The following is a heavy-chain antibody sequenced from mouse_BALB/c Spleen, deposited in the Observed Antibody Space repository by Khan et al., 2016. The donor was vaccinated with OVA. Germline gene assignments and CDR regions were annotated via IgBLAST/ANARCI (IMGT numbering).Heavy chain of an antibody. D-gene: IGHD3-2*01. Sequence: QVRLQQSGAELVRPGVSVKISCKGSGYTFTDFTMHWVKQSHAMSLEWIGVISTYYGDADYSQKFKGKATMTVDKSSNTAYMDLVRLTSEDSAIYYCARGGGGDRFLYWGQGTLVTVSA. V-gene: IGHV1S137*01. J-gene: IGHJ3*01. CDR1: GYTFTDFT. CDR2: ISTYYGDA. CDR3: ARGGGGDRFLY.